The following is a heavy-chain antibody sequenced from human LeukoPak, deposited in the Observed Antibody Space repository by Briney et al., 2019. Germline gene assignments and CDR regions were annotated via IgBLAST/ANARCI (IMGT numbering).Heavy chain of an antibody. V-gene: IGHV3-23*01. J-gene: IGHJ4*02. CDR3: ATGSVRYSASWYSQEGDY. Sequence: GGSLRLSCAASGFTFSTYAMSWVRQAPGKGLEWVSAISVSAGSTYYADSVKGRFTIFRDNSKNTLYLQMNSLRAEDTAVYYCATGSVRYSASWYSQEGDYWGQGTLVTVSS. D-gene: IGHD6-13*01. CDR1: GFTFSTYA. CDR2: ISVSAGST.